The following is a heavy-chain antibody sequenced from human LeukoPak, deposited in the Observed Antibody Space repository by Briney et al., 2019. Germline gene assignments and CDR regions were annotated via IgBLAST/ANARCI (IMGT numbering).Heavy chain of an antibody. CDR2: IYYSGST. V-gene: IGHV4-39*07. Sequence: SETLSLTCTVSGGSISSSSYYWGWIPQPPGKGLEWTGSIYYSGSTNYNPSLKSRVTISVDTSKNQFSLKLSSVTAADTAVYYCARDLGGATRAPFDYWGQGTLVTVSS. J-gene: IGHJ4*02. D-gene: IGHD1-26*01. CDR3: ARDLGGATRAPFDY. CDR1: GGSISSSSYY.